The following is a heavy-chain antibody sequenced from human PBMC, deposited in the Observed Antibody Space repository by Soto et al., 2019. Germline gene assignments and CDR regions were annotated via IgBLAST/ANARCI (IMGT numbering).Heavy chain of an antibody. CDR2: ISYDGSDQ. J-gene: IGHJ4*02. D-gene: IGHD2-8*02. V-gene: IGHV3-30-3*01. Sequence: QVLLVESGGGVVQPGRSLRLSCAASGFTFSSYAMHWVRQAPGKGLEWVAAISYDGSDQYYADSVKGRFTISRDNSKNTLFLQMNSQRDHETAMYYCAKDLMPGADPWQEYCDYWGQGTLVTVSS. CDR1: GFTFSSYA. CDR3: AKDLMPGADPWQEYCDY.